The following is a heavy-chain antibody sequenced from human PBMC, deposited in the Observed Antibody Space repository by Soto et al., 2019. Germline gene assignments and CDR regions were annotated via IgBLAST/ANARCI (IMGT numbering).Heavy chain of an antibody. V-gene: IGHV1-18*01. CDR3: AREGTYYYDSSGYWYFDL. D-gene: IGHD3-22*01. J-gene: IGHJ2*01. Sequence: QVQLVQSGAEVKKPGASVKVSCKASGYTFTSYGISWVRQAPGQGLEWMGWISAYNGNTNYAQKLQGRVTMTTDTSTSTAYMELRSRRSDDTAVYYCAREGTYYYDSSGYWYFDLWGRGTLVTVSS. CDR1: GYTFTSYG. CDR2: ISAYNGNT.